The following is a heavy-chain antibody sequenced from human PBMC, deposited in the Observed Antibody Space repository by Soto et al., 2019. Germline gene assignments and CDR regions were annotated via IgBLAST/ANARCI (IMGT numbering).Heavy chain of an antibody. V-gene: IGHV3-30-3*01. Sequence: QVQLVESGGGVVQPGRSLRLSCAASGFTFSSYAMHWVRQAPGKGLEWVAVISYDGSNKYYADSVKGRFTISRDNSKNTLYLQMNSLRAEDTAVYYCARGPRITIFRVAPTDYWGQGTLVTVSS. CDR3: ARGPRITIFRVAPTDY. D-gene: IGHD3-3*01. CDR2: ISYDGSNK. J-gene: IGHJ4*02. CDR1: GFTFSSYA.